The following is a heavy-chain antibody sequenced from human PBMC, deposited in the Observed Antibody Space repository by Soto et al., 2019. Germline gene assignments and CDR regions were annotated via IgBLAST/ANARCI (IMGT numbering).Heavy chain of an antibody. CDR3: VKMDADLLPYYYYGMDV. J-gene: IGHJ6*02. CDR2: ISYDGSKK. D-gene: IGHD1-26*01. CDR1: GFRFSDYG. Sequence: QVQLVESGGGVVQPGRSLRLSCAASGFRFSDYGIHWVRQAPGKGLEWVALISYDGSKKFYTDSVKGRFTISRDNSKNTMYLQIDRLRAEDTAVYYCVKMDADLLPYYYYGMDVWGQGTTVTVSS. V-gene: IGHV3-30*18.